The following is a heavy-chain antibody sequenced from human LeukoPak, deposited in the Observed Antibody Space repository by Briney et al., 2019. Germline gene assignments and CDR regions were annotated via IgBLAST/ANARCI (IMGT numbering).Heavy chain of an antibody. D-gene: IGHD3-10*01. J-gene: IGHJ5*02. V-gene: IGHV4-38-2*02. Sequence: SETLSLTCIVSGYSITSGYYWGWIRQPPGKGLEWIGSIYHSGDTYYNPSLKSRVTISVDTSKNQFSLKLSSVTAADTAVYYCARDPGYYYGSGRPIYNWFDPWGQGTLVTVSS. CDR3: ARDPGYYYGSGRPIYNWFDP. CDR2: IYHSGDT. CDR1: GYSITSGYY.